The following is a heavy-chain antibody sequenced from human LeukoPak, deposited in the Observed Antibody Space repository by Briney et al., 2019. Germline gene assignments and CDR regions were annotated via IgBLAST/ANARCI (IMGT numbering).Heavy chain of an antibody. CDR2: IYYSGST. CDR3: ARVRRDGYNLQEKYYFDY. CDR1: GGSISSYY. V-gene: IGHV4-59*01. D-gene: IGHD5-24*01. J-gene: IGHJ4*02. Sequence: SETLSLTCTVSGGSISSYYWSWLRQPPGKGLEWIGYIYYSGSTNYNPSLKSRVAISVDTSKNQFSLKLSSVTAADTAVYYCARVRRDGYNLQEKYYFDYWGQGTLVTVSS.